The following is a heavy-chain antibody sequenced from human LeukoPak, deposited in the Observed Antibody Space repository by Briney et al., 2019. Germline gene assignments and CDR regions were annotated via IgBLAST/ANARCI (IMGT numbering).Heavy chain of an antibody. D-gene: IGHD6-19*01. Sequence: GGSLRLSCAASGFTFSSYWMSWVRQAPGKGLEWVANIKQDGSEKYYVDSVKGRFTISRDNAKNSLYLQMNSLRAEDTAVYYCARVRAVASHGSSDYWGQGTPVTVSS. CDR3: ARVRAVASHGSSDY. CDR2: IKQDGSEK. J-gene: IGHJ4*02. V-gene: IGHV3-7*01. CDR1: GFTFSSYW.